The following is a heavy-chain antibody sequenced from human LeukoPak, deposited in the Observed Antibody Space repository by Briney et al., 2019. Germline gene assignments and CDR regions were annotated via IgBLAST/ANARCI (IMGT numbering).Heavy chain of an antibody. J-gene: IGHJ4*02. Sequence: PSETLSLTCAVSGGSINSDYWWTWVRQSPGKGLEWIGEIYHTGSGKYNLSLESRVTISRDRSKKQFSLMLRSVTAADTAGYYCATHDDFLSAYHCWCQGILFTVSS. D-gene: IGHD3-3*01. CDR3: ATHDDFLSAYHC. CDR2: IYHTGSG. CDR1: GGSINSDYW. V-gene: IGHV4-4*02.